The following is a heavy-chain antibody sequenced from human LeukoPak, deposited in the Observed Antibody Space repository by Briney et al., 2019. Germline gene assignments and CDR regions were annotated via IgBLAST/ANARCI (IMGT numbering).Heavy chain of an antibody. CDR1: GGPFSGYY. CDR2: INHSGST. CDR3: ASRRDSSGYYLHY. J-gene: IGHJ4*02. Sequence: WETLSLTCAVYGGPFSGYYWSWIRQSPGKGLDWIGEINHSGSTNYNPSLKSRVTISVDTSKNQFSLKLSSVTAADTAVYYCASRRDSSGYYLHYWGQRTLVTVSS. V-gene: IGHV4-34*01. D-gene: IGHD3-22*01.